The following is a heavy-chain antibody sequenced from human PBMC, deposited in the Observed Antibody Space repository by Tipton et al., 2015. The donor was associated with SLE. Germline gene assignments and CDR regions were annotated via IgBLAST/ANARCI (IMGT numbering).Heavy chain of an antibody. J-gene: IGHJ6*02. V-gene: IGHV3-74*01. CDR2: INGDGSII. CDR1: GFSFSTYW. CDR3: ASLKGMDV. Sequence: GSLRLSCAVSGFSFSTYWMHWVRQTPGKGLVWVSRINGDGSIISYEDSVRGRFTISRDNAKNSLYPQMNSLRAEDTAVYYCASLKGMDVWGQGTTVTVSS.